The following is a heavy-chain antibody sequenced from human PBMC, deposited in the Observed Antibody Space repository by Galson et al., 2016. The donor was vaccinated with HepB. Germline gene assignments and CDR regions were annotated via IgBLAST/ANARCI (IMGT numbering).Heavy chain of an antibody. J-gene: IGHJ4*02. CDR2: VSHSGNT. V-gene: IGHV4-34*01. D-gene: IGHD2-2*01. CDR3: GLIEVPVVVDS. Sequence: SETLSLTCAVYGGSFSYYYWHWIRQPPGKGLEWVGEVSHSGNTKYNPSFSSRATISLDMSKIQLSLRLTSVTAADTAVYYCGLIEVPVVVDSWGQGILVTVSS. CDR1: GGSFSYYY.